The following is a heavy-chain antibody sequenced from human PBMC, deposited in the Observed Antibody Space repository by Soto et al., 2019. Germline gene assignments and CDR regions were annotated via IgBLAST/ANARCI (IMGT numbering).Heavy chain of an antibody. Sequence: QVQLQESGPGLVKPSETLSLTCTVSGGSISSYYWSWIRQPPGKGLEWIGYSYYSGSTNYNPSLKSRVTISVDTSKNQFSLKLSSVTAADTAVYYCARLNDYYDFWSGEGLFAFDIWGQGTMVTVSS. CDR1: GGSISSYY. J-gene: IGHJ3*02. CDR3: ARLNDYYDFWSGEGLFAFDI. D-gene: IGHD3-3*01. CDR2: SYYSGST. V-gene: IGHV4-59*08.